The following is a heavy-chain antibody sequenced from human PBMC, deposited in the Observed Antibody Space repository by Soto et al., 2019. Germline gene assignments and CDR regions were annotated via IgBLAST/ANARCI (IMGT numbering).Heavy chain of an antibody. CDR1: GFNFRSYA. V-gene: IGHV3-23*01. J-gene: IGHJ4*02. D-gene: IGHD1-26*01. CDR3: AKDRQWEPGPFDY. Sequence: EVQLLESGGDLVQPGGSLRLSCAASGFNFRSYAMSWVRQAPGKGLEWVSAISGGSSSTFYADSVKGRFTISRDNSKNTVYLQMNSLRAEDTAVYYCAKDRQWEPGPFDYWGPGALVTVSS. CDR2: ISGGSSST.